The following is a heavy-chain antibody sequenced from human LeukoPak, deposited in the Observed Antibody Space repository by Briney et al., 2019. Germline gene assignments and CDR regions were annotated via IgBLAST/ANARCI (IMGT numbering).Heavy chain of an antibody. Sequence: ASVKVSCKASGYTFAGYYMHWVRQAPGQGLEWMGWINPNSGGTNYAQKFQGRVTMTRDTSISTAYMELSRLRSDDTAVYYCARVVVAATRIVAFDICGQGTMVTVSS. CDR3: ARVVVAATRIVAFDI. J-gene: IGHJ3*02. V-gene: IGHV1-2*02. CDR1: GYTFAGYY. CDR2: INPNSGGT. D-gene: IGHD2-15*01.